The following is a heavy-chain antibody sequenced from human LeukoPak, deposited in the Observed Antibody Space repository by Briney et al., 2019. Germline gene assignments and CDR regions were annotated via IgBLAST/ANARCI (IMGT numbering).Heavy chain of an antibody. V-gene: IGHV4-34*01. CDR3: ARPYYGSGSYYGY. J-gene: IGHJ4*02. D-gene: IGHD3-10*01. CDR2: INHSGST. CDR1: GGSFSGYY. Sequence: SETLSLTCAVYGGSFSGYYWSWIRQPPGKGLEWIGEINHSGSTNYNPSLKSRVTISVDTSKNQFSPKLSSVTAADTAVYYCARPYYGSGSYYGYWGQGTLVTVSS.